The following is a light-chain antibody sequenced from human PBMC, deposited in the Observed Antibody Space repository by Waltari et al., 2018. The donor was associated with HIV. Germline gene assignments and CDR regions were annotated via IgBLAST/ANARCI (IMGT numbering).Light chain of an antibody. J-gene: IGKJ4*01. V-gene: IGKV1-39*01. CDR3: QQSYSTPPT. CDR1: QSMSSY. CDR2: AAS. Sequence: DIQLTQSPSSMSASVGDRVTTTCRASQSMSSYLNWYQQKPGKAPKVLIYAASRLQSGVPSRFSGSGSGTDFTLTISSLQPEDFATYYCQQSYSTPPTFGGGTKVEIK.